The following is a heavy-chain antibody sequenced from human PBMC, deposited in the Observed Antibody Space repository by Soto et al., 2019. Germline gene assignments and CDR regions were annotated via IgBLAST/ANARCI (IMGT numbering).Heavy chain of an antibody. V-gene: IGHV2-5*01. Sequence: QITLKESGPTLVKPTQTLTLTCTLSGFSHSTSGVAVGWIRQPPGQALEWLGHIYWNDDKYYSTSLKSRLSLSKDTSKNQVVLTMTNVDPLDTGTYYCARLLSAALFSYDLWGQGTLDTVSS. CDR1: GFSHSTSGVA. J-gene: IGHJ5*02. CDR2: IYWNDDK. D-gene: IGHD1-26*01. CDR3: ARLLSAALFSYDL.